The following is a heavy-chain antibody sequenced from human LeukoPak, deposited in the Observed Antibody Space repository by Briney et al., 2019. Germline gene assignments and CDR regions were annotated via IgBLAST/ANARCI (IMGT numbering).Heavy chain of an antibody. CDR2: VSSSGANT. CDR3: AKDIQGSY. J-gene: IGHJ4*02. CDR1: GFSFNSAA. Sequence: GGSLRLSCAASGFSFNSAAMTWVRQAPGKGLEWVSLVSSSGANTYYADSVKGRFTISRDSSKNTVYLQMNSLRAEDTAIYYCAKDIQGSYWGQGTLVTVSS. V-gene: IGHV3-23*01. D-gene: IGHD2-21*01.